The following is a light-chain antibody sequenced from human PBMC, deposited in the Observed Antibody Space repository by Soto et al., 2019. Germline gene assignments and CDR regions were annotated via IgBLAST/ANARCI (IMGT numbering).Light chain of an antibody. CDR1: QTVDSTY. J-gene: IGKJ2*01. V-gene: IGKV3-20*01. CDR3: QQYDFSPPLYT. Sequence: EIVLTQSPGTLSLSPGETATLFCRASQTVDSTYLAWYQQKPGLPPTLLIYATSTRAAGIPDRFSGSGSGTDFVLSIDRLELEDFAVYYCQQYDFSPPLYTFGQGTKMEI. CDR2: ATS.